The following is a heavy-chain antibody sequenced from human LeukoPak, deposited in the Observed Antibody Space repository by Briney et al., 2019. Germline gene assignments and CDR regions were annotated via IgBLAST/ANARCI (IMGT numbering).Heavy chain of an antibody. CDR3: ARSDTAHLDY. J-gene: IGHJ4*02. Sequence: SSETLSLTCTVSGGSISSGGYYWSWIRQPPGKGLEWVGYIYHSGSTYYNPSLKNRVTISVDRSKNQFSLKLSSVTAADTAVYYCARSDTAHLDYWGQGTLVTVSS. CDR2: IYHSGST. V-gene: IGHV4-30-2*01. CDR1: GGSISSGGYY. D-gene: IGHD5-18*01.